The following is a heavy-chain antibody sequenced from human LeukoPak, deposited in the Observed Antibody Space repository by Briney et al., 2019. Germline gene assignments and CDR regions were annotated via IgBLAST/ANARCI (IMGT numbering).Heavy chain of an antibody. CDR1: GFTFSNHV. Sequence: GGSLRLSCAASGFTFSNHVMNWVRQAPGKGLEWVSSISYAVGNTYYADSVKGRFTISRDNSKNTLYLQMNSLRAEDTAVYYCARGQYYSTFDYWGQGTLVTVSS. V-gene: IGHV3-NL1*01. J-gene: IGHJ4*02. CDR2: ISYAVGNT. CDR3: ARGQYYSTFDY. D-gene: IGHD3-10*01.